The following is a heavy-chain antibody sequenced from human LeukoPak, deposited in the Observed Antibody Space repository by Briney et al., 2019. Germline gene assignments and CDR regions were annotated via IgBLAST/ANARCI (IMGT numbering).Heavy chain of an antibody. CDR2: IYYSGST. CDR1: GGSISSSSYY. D-gene: IGHD2-15*01. Sequence: SETLSLTCTVSGGSISSSSYYWGWIRQPPGKGLEWIGSIYYSGSTYYSPSLKSRVTISVDTSKNQFSLRLSSVTAADTAVYYCASASPYCSGGSCYSLVGYFDYWGQGTLVTVSS. V-gene: IGHV4-39*07. J-gene: IGHJ4*02. CDR3: ASASPYCSGGSCYSLVGYFDY.